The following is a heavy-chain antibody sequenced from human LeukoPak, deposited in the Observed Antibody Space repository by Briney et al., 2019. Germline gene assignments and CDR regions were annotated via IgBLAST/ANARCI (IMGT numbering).Heavy chain of an antibody. CDR2: INSDGSNI. D-gene: IGHD3-9*01. V-gene: IGHV3-74*01. J-gene: IGHJ5*02. Sequence: GGSLRLSCAASGFTLSNYWMHWVRHAPGKGLVWVPRINSDGSNINYADSVKGRFTISRDNAKNTLYLQMNSLRAEDTAVYYCARERITISNWFYPWGQGTLVTVSS. CDR3: ARERITISNWFYP. CDR1: GFTLSNYW.